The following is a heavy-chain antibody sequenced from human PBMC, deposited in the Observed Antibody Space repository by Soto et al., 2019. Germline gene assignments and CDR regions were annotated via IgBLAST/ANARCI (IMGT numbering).Heavy chain of an antibody. CDR2: ISASGST. J-gene: IGHJ5*02. D-gene: IGHD1-26*01. CDR3: ARVGTVLEIRTNNWFDT. Sequence: PSETLSLTCAVSGGSIISGDYYWSWIRQPPGKGLEWIGYISASGSTYYNPSLKSRATTSLNTSKNQLSLLRTSMPAAETAVYYCARVGTVLEIRTNNWFDTWGQGTMVTVSA. V-gene: IGHV4-30-4*01. CDR1: GGSIISGDYY.